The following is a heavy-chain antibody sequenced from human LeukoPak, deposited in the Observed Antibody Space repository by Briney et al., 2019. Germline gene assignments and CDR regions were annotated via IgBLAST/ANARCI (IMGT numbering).Heavy chain of an antibody. D-gene: IGHD3-10*02. CDR1: GYTLTGYF. J-gene: IGHJ3*02. Sequence: ASVKVSCKASGYTLTGYFMHWVRQAPGQGLEWMGWINPNSGGTNYAQKFQGRVTMTRDTSISTAYMELSRLRSDDTAVYYCARGNPGSMIGDIWAKGQWSPSLQ. CDR2: INPNSGGT. V-gene: IGHV1-2*02. CDR3: ARGNPGSMIGDI.